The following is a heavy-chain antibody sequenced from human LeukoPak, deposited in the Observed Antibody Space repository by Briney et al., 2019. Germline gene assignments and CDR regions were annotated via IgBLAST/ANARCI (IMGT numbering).Heavy chain of an antibody. CDR1: GGSISSGSYY. V-gene: IGHV4-61*02. J-gene: IGHJ4*02. D-gene: IGHD5-18*01. CDR3: ARVGPLQLWLRGGFDY. Sequence: KTSETLSLTCTVSGGSISSGSYYWSWIRQPAGKGLEWIGRIYTSGSTNYNPSLKSRVTMSVDTSKNQFSLKLSSVTAADTAVYYCARVGPLQLWLRGGFDYWGQGTLVTVSS. CDR2: IYTSGST.